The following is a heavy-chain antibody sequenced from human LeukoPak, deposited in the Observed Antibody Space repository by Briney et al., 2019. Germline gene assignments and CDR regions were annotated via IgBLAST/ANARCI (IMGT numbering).Heavy chain of an antibody. Sequence: GGSLRLSCAGSGFTFSDAWMSWVRQAPGQGREWVGRIKNKVDGGTTDYAAPAKGRFTISRDDAKNMAYLQMSSLKIEDTGVYYCTTRGGLGYWGQGTLLTVSS. CDR1: GFTFSDAW. CDR3: TTRGGLGY. V-gene: IGHV3-15*01. CDR2: IKNKVDGGTT. J-gene: IGHJ4*02. D-gene: IGHD3-10*01.